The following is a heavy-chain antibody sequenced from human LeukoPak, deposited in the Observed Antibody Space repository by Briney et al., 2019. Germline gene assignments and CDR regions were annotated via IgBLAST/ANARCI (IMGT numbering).Heavy chain of an antibody. J-gene: IGHJ4*02. V-gene: IGHV3-30*03. Sequence: GGSLRLSCAASGFTFSSYGMHCVRQAPGKGLEWVAVISYDGSNKYYADSVKGRFTISRDNSKNTLYLQMNSLRAEDTAVYYCARDRGTTVTTYYFDYWGQGTLVTVSS. CDR3: ARDRGTTVTTYYFDY. CDR2: ISYDGSNK. D-gene: IGHD4-17*01. CDR1: GFTFSSYG.